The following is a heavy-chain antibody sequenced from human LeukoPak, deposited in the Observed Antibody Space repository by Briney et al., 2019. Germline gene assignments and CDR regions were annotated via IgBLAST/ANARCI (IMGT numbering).Heavy chain of an antibody. CDR1: GGSFGVYY. J-gene: IGHJ6*03. V-gene: IGHV4-34*01. CDR3: ARRMTTATAGYYYYMDV. Sequence: SETLSLTCAVEGGSFGVYYWGWVRHPPGRVRGWVGEINNSGTPNYNQSLKSRVTISVDTSKTQFSLKLSSVTAADTAVYYCARRMTTATAGYYYYMDVWGKGTTVTVSS. CDR2: INNSGTP. D-gene: IGHD4-11*01.